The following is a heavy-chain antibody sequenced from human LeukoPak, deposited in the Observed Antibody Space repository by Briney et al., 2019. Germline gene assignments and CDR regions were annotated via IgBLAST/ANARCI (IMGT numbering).Heavy chain of an antibody. Sequence: GSLRLSCAAPGFTFSNAWMSWVRQPPGKGLEWIGEIYDSGGTNYNLSLKSRVTILVDKSKNQFSLKLSSVTAADTAVYYCASTLMMRSLAYWGRGTLVTVSS. CDR2: IYDSGGT. V-gene: IGHV4-4*02. D-gene: IGHD3-16*01. CDR3: ASTLMMRSLAY. J-gene: IGHJ4*02. CDR1: GFTFSNAW.